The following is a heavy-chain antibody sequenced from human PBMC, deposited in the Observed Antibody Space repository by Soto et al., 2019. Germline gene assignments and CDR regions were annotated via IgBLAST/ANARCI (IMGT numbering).Heavy chain of an antibody. Sequence: SGGSLRLSCAASGFTFSDYYMSWIRQAPGKGLEWVSYISSSGSTIYYADSVKGRFTISRDNAKNSLYLQMNSLRAEDTAVYYCAGRDQGVVRGGSWFDPWGQGTLVTVSS. CDR1: GFTFSDYY. D-gene: IGHD3-10*01. J-gene: IGHJ5*02. CDR3: AGRDQGVVRGGSWFDP. V-gene: IGHV3-11*01. CDR2: ISSSGSTI.